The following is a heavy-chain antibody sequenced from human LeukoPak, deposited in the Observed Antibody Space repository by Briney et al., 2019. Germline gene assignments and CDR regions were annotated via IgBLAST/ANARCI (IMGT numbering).Heavy chain of an antibody. CDR3: ATGLTYYYDKSDYYHYYYGMDV. V-gene: IGHV1-69*10. CDR1: GGTFKSNA. CDR2: IIPILGRG. J-gene: IGHJ6*02. D-gene: IGHD3-22*01. Sequence: SVKVSCKASGGTFKSNAISWVRQAPGQGLEWMGGIIPILGRGDYTEKFQGRVTITADESTSTAYMELSSLRSEDTAVYYCATGLTYYYDKSDYYHYYYGMDVWGQGTTVTVSS.